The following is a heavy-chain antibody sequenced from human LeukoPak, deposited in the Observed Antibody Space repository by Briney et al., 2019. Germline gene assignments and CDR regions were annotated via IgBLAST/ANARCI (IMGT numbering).Heavy chain of an antibody. Sequence: ASVKVSCKASGYTFTGYYMHWVRQAPGQGLEWMGWINPNSGGTSYAQKFQGRVTMTRDTSISTAYMDLSRLKSDDTAVYYCARGPYSSSYFVTTPWFDPWGQGTLVTVSS. CDR3: ARGPYSSSYFVTTPWFDP. CDR2: INPNSGGT. CDR1: GYTFTGYY. V-gene: IGHV1-2*02. D-gene: IGHD6-13*01. J-gene: IGHJ5*02.